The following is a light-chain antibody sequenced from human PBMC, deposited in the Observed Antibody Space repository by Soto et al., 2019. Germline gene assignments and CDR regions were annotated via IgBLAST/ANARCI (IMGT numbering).Light chain of an antibody. CDR1: QSISSW. J-gene: IGKJ3*01. CDR3: QQYNSYSGT. Sequence: DIQMTQSPSTLSASVGDRVTITCRASQSISSWLAWYQQKPGKAPKLLIYKASSLESGVPSRFSGGGSGTEFTLTISSLQPDDFATYYCQQYNSYSGTFGPGTKVDIK. V-gene: IGKV1-5*03. CDR2: KAS.